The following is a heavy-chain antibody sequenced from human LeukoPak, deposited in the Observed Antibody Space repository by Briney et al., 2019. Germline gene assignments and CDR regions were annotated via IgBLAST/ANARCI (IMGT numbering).Heavy chain of an antibody. Sequence: GGSLRLSCAASGFTFTRNAMAWVRQAPGKGLEWVSAIDGSGGTTFYADSVKGRVTISRVQSTNTVYLQMNSLRAEDTALYYCAKNLHYYVAMDVWGQGTTVTVSS. CDR3: AKNLHYYVAMDV. V-gene: IGHV3-23*01. CDR2: IDGSGGTT. D-gene: IGHD3-10*02. CDR1: GFTFTRNA. J-gene: IGHJ6*02.